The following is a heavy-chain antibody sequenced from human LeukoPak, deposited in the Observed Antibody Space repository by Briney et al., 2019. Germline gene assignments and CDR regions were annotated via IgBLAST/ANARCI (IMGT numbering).Heavy chain of an antibody. Sequence: GGSLRLSCAASGFTVSSNYMSWVRQAPGKGLEWVSVIYSGGSTYYADSVKGRFTISRDNSKNTLYLQMNSLRAEDTAVYYCAREEILEPDYYYGMDVWGQGTTVTVSS. D-gene: IGHD1-1*01. V-gene: IGHV3-53*01. CDR1: GFTVSSNY. CDR3: AREEILEPDYYYGMDV. CDR2: IYSGGST. J-gene: IGHJ6*02.